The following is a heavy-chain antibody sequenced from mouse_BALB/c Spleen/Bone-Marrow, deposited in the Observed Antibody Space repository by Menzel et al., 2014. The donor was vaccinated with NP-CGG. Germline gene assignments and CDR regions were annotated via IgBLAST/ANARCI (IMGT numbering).Heavy chain of an antibody. V-gene: IGHV2-9*02. D-gene: IGHD1-2*01. J-gene: IGHJ3*01. CDR3: ARVFTTATWGFAY. CDR1: GFSLTSYG. CDR2: IWAGGST. Sequence: VQLQESGPGLVAPSRSLSITCTVSGFSLTSYGVHWVRQSPGKGLEWLGAIWAGGSTNYNSALMSRLSITKDNSKNQVFLEMDSLQTDDTATYYCARVFTTATWGFAYWGQGTLVTVSA.